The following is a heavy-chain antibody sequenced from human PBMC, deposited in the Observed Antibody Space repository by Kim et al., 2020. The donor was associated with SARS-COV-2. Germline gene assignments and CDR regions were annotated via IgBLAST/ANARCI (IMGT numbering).Heavy chain of an antibody. J-gene: IGHJ6*02. V-gene: IGHV1-3*01. CDR2: INAGNGNT. D-gene: IGHD3-10*01. CDR1: GYTFTSYA. CDR3: ARDGSGSYYSVNYYGMDV. Sequence: ASVKVSCKASGYTFTSYAMHWVRQAPGQRLEWMGWINAGNGNTKYSQKFQGRVTITRDTSASTAYMELSSLRSEDTAVYYCARDGSGSYYSVNYYGMDVWGQGTTVTVSS.